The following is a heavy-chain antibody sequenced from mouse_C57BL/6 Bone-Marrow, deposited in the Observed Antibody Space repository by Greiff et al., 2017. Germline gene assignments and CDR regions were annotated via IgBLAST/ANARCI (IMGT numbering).Heavy chain of an antibody. CDR2: IDPNSGGT. J-gene: IGHJ4*01. D-gene: IGHD2-2*01. CDR3: ARGGLRRAYYAMDY. V-gene: IGHV1-72*01. CDR1: GYTFTSYW. Sequence: VQLQQSGAELAKPGASVKLSCKASGYTFTSYWMHWVKQRPGRGLEWIGRIDPNSGGTKYNEKFKSKATLTVDNSSSTAYMQLSSLTSEDSAVXYCARGGLRRAYYAMDYWGQGTTVTVSS.